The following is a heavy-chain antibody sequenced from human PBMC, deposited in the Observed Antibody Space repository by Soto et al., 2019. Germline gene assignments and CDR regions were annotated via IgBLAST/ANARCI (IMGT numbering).Heavy chain of an antibody. J-gene: IGHJ6*02. V-gene: IGHV3-53*01. CDR2: IYSGGST. CDR3: AREVTSYYYYYGMDV. D-gene: IGHD4-4*01. CDR1: WFTVSSNY. Sequence: GGSLRLSCAASWFTVSSNYMSWVRQAPGKGLEWVSVIYSGGSTYYADSVKGRFTISRDNSKNTLYLQMNSLRAEDTAVYYCAREVTSYYYYYGMDVWGQGTTVPVSS.